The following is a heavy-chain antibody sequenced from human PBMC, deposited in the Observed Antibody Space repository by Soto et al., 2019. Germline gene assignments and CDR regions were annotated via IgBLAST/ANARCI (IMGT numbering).Heavy chain of an antibody. CDR2: IYYSGST. CDR3: ARGGYYYGSGELYYYYYMDV. V-gene: IGHV4-59*01. Sequence: SETLSLTCTVSGGSISSYYWSWIRQPPGKGLEWIGYIYYSGSTNYNPSLKSRVTISVDTSKNQFSLKLSSVTAADTAVYYCARGGYYYGSGELYYYYYMDVWGKGTTVTVSS. D-gene: IGHD3-10*01. CDR1: GGSISSYY. J-gene: IGHJ6*03.